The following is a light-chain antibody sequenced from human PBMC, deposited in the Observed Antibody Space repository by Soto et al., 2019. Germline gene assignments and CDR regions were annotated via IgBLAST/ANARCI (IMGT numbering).Light chain of an antibody. Sequence: QSALTQPASVSGSPGQSITISCTGTSSDVGGYNYVPWYQQHPGKSPKLIISYVSNRPSGVSNRFSGSKSGNTASLTISGLQAEDEADYYCNSYTSSSTHVFGTGTKVTVL. CDR1: SSDVGGYNY. CDR3: NSYTSSSTHV. J-gene: IGLJ1*01. V-gene: IGLV2-14*03. CDR2: YVS.